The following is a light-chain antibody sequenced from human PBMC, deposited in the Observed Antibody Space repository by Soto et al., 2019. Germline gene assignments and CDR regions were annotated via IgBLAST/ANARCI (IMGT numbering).Light chain of an antibody. Sequence: QSVLTQPPSMSGAPGQRVTISCTGSSSNIGAGYDVHWYQQLPGTAPKLLIFGNTNRPSGVPDRFSGSKSGTSASLAITGLQPEDESDYYCQSYDSSLRGSVFGGGTQLTVL. V-gene: IGLV1-40*01. CDR3: QSYDSSLRGSV. J-gene: IGLJ2*01. CDR1: SSNIGAGYD. CDR2: GNT.